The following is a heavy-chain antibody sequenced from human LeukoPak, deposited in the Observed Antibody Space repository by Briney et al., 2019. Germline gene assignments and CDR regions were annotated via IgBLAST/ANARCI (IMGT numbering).Heavy chain of an antibody. V-gene: IGHV1-2*02. CDR3: AGSDYGDYFYY. D-gene: IGHD3-16*01. CDR2: INPNSGGT. J-gene: IGHJ4*02. CDR1: GYXFTGYY. Sequence: ASVKVSCKASGYXFTGYYIHWVRQAPGQGLEWMGWINPNSGGTNYAQKFQGRVTMTRDTSISTAYMELSRLRSDDTAVYYCAGSDYGDYFYYWGQGTLVTVSS.